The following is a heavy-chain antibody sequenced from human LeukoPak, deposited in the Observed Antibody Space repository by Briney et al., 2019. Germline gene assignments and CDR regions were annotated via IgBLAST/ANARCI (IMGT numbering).Heavy chain of an antibody. V-gene: IGHV1-24*01. D-gene: IGHD3-22*01. CDR1: GYTLTELS. J-gene: IGHJ4*02. Sequence: ASVKVSCKVSGYTLTELSMHWVRQAPGKGLEWMGGFDPEDGETIYAQKFQGRVTMTEDTSTDTAYMELSSLRSEDTAVYYCATAHYYDSSGYHFFDYWGQGTLVTVSS. CDR2: FDPEDGET. CDR3: ATAHYYDSSGYHFFDY.